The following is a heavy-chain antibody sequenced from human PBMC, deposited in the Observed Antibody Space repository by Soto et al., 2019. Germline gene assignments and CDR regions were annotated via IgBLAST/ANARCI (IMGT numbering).Heavy chain of an antibody. CDR1: GFTFDDYA. Sequence: GGSLRLSCAASGFTFDDYAIHWVRQAPGKGLEWVSGITWNTGGIGYADSVKGRFTVSRDNAKNSLYLQMNSLRAEDTALYYCAKGLTIAARFDGFDIWGQGTMVTVPS. CDR3: AKGLTIAARFDGFDI. D-gene: IGHD6-6*01. V-gene: IGHV3-9*01. CDR2: ITWNTGGI. J-gene: IGHJ3*02.